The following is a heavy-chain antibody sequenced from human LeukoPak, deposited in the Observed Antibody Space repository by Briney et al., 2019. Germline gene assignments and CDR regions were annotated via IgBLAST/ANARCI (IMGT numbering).Heavy chain of an antibody. J-gene: IGHJ4*02. D-gene: IGHD3-16*02. CDR3: ARGLRGLRLGELSLIFDY. CDR1: GGSFSGYY. V-gene: IGHV4-34*01. CDR2: INHSGST. Sequence: PSETLSLTCAVYGGSFSGYYWSWIRQPPGKGLEWIGEINHSGSTNYNPSLKSRVTISVDTSKNQFSLKLSSVTAADTAVYYCARGLRGLRLGELSLIFDYWGQGTLVTVSS.